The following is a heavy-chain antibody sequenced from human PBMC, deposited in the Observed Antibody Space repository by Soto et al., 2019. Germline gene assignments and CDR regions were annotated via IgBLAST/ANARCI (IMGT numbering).Heavy chain of an antibody. CDR2: LDWNGGTT. J-gene: IGHJ6*02. Sequence: EVQLVESGGGLVQPGTSLRLSCAGPGFSFDDYAMHWVRQAPGKGLEWVSALDWNGGTTDYADFVKSRFKISRDNAKKYLYLPKNCLRTEYTSLDYCAKCRPSWVESGMEVLVQGNTVTGSS. D-gene: IGHD3-16*01. V-gene: IGHV3-9*01. CDR3: AKCRPSWVESGMEV. CDR1: GFSFDDYA.